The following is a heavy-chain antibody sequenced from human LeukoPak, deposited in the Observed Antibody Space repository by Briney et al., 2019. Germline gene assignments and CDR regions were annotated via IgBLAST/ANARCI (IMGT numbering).Heavy chain of an antibody. J-gene: IGHJ4*02. Sequence: SETLSLTCTVSGGXISSYYLNWIRRPPGKGQEWIGYIYYSGSTNYNPSLKSRVTISLDTSKNQFSLKLSSVTAADTAVYYCARSGSYAAAGDYWGQGTLVTVSS. CDR3: ARSGSYAAAGDY. CDR2: IYYSGST. CDR1: GGXISSYY. V-gene: IGHV4-59*08. D-gene: IGHD2-15*01.